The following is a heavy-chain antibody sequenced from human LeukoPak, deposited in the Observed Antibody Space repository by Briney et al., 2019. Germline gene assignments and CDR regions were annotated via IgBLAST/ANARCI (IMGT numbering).Heavy chain of an antibody. CDR3: TRVTTNGYFEY. Sequence: GGSLRLSCAASGFTFSSYAMHWVRQAPGKGLEWVASINFDASASHHVDSVNGRFTISRDNAKNSLYLQMRYLRAEDTAVYFCTRVTTNGYFEYWGQGSLVTVSS. J-gene: IGHJ4*02. V-gene: IGHV3-7*04. CDR2: INFDASAS. D-gene: IGHD1-1*01. CDR1: GFTFSSYA.